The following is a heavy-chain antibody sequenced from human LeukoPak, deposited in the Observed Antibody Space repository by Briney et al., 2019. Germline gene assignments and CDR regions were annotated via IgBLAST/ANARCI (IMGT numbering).Heavy chain of an antibody. V-gene: IGHV3-21*01. Sequence: GGSLRLSCAASGFTFSSYGMNWVRQAPGKGLEWVSSISSSSSYIYYADSVKGRFTISRDNAKNSLYLQMNSLRAEDTAVYYCARVVRGYYYDYDYWGQGTLVTVSS. CDR1: GFTFSSYG. CDR3: ARVVRGYYYDYDY. D-gene: IGHD3-22*01. CDR2: ISSSSSYI. J-gene: IGHJ4*02.